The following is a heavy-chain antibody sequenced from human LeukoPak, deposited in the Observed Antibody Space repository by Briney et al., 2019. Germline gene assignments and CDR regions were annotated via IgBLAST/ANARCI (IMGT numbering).Heavy chain of an antibody. CDR2: INWNGGST. Sequence: GGSLRLSCAASGFTFDDYGMSWVRQAPGEGLGWVSGINWNGGSTGYADSVKGRFTISRDNAKNSLYLQMNSLRAEDTALYYCARGLAAAGTAYWGQGTLVTVSS. CDR3: ARGLAAAGTAY. J-gene: IGHJ4*02. CDR1: GFTFDDYG. D-gene: IGHD6-13*01. V-gene: IGHV3-20*04.